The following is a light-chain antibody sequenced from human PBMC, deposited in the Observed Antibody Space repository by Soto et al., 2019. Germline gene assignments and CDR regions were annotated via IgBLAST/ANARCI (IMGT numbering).Light chain of an antibody. J-gene: IGKJ4*01. CDR1: QDIRKN. V-gene: IGKV1-33*01. Sequence: DIQMTQSPSSLSASVGDRVTITCQASQDIRKNLNWYQQKPGKAPKLLIYGVSNLETGVPSRFSVSGSGTYFTLTITSLQPEDMSTYYCQQYNDLITFGGGTKVEIK. CDR3: QQYNDLIT. CDR2: GVS.